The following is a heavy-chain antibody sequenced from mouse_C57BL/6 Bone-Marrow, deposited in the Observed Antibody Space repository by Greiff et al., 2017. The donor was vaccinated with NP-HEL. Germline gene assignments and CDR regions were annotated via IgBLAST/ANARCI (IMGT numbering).Heavy chain of an antibody. Sequence: EVQLQQSGPELVKPGASVKISCKASGYTFTDYYMNWLKQSHGKSLEWIGDINPNNGGTSYNQKFKGKATLTVDKSSSPAYMELRSLTSEDSAVYYCARLTYGDYGDYAMDYWGQGTSVTVSS. CDR1: GYTFTDYY. CDR3: ARLTYGDYGDYAMDY. CDR2: INPNNGGT. D-gene: IGHD2-13*01. V-gene: IGHV1-26*01. J-gene: IGHJ4*01.